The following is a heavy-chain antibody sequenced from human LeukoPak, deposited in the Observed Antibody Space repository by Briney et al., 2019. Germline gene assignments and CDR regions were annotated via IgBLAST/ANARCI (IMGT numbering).Heavy chain of an antibody. CDR2: MYDRGST. D-gene: IGHD5-18*01. J-gene: IGHJ4*02. CDR3: ARIVRYSYGYVDY. CDR1: GYSISSGYY. Sequence: PSETLSLTCTVSGYSISSGYYWGWIRQPPGKGLEWIGSMYDRGSTYYNSSLKSRVTISVDTSKNQFSLKLSSVTAADTAVYYCARIVRYSYGYVDYWGQGTLVTVSS. V-gene: IGHV4-38-2*02.